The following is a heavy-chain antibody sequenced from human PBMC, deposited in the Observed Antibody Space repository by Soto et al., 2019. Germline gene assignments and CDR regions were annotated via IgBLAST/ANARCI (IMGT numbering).Heavy chain of an antibody. V-gene: IGHV3-30-3*01. CDR3: ARDGYDSSNDAFDI. J-gene: IGHJ3*02. CDR2: ISYDGSNK. CDR1: GFTFSSYA. D-gene: IGHD3-22*01. Sequence: QVQLVESGGGVVQPGRSLRLSCAASGFTFSSYAMHWVRQAPGKGLEWVAVISYDGSNKYYADSVKGRFTISRDNSKNTLYLQMNSLRDEDTAVYYCARDGYDSSNDAFDIWGQGTMVTVSS.